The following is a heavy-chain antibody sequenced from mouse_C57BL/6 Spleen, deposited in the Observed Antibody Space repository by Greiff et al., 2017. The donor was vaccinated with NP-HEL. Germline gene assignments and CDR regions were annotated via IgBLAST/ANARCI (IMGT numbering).Heavy chain of an antibody. Sequence: QVQLKQPGAELVRPGSSVKLSCKASGYTFTSYWMDWVKQRPGQGLEWIGNIYPSDSETHYNQKFKDKATLTVDKSSSTAYMQLSSLTSEDSAVYYCARGANWDVGDYWGQGTTLTVSS. D-gene: IGHD4-1*01. V-gene: IGHV1-61*01. CDR3: ARGANWDVGDY. J-gene: IGHJ2*01. CDR2: IYPSDSET. CDR1: GYTFTSYW.